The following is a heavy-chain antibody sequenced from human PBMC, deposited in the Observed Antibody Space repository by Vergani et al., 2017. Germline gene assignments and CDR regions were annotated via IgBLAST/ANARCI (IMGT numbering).Heavy chain of an antibody. CDR1: GFSLSRFW. J-gene: IGHJ2*01. CDR3: GRLPRGPGNFDL. CDR2: ISPDGSAT. V-gene: IGHV3-7*01. Sequence: VQLVASGGGLVRPGGSLRLSCAASGFSLSRFWMSWVRQAPEEGLEWVAHISPDGSATSYVDSVKGRFTIYRDNTKNSLALQMSGLRVEDTAVYYCGRLPRGPGNFDLWGRGTLITVSS.